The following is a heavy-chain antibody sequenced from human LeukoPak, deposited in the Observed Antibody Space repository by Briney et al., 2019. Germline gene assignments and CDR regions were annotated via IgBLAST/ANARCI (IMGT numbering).Heavy chain of an antibody. CDR2: IIPIFGTA. CDR1: GGTFSSCA. D-gene: IGHD2-2*01. V-gene: IGHV1-69*05. Sequence: GSSVKVSCKASGGTFSSCAISWVRQAPGQGLEWMGGIIPIFGTANYAQKFQGRVTITTDESTSTAYMELSSLRSEDTAVYYCARSRPNISPAIVVVPAATGNRFDPWGQGTLVTVSS. J-gene: IGHJ5*02. CDR3: ARSRPNISPAIVVVPAATGNRFDP.